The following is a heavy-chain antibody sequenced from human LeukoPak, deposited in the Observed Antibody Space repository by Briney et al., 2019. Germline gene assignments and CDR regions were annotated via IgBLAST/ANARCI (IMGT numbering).Heavy chain of an antibody. CDR1: GGSISSGGYS. D-gene: IGHD2-15*01. CDR3: ARAQDYYGMDV. CDR2: IYHSGST. Sequence: SQTLSLTCAVSGGSISSGGYSWSWIRQPPGKGLEWIGYIYHSGSTYYNPSLESRVTISVDRSKNQFSLKLSSVTAADTAVYYCARAQDYYGMDVWGQGTTVTVSS. J-gene: IGHJ6*02. V-gene: IGHV4-30-2*01.